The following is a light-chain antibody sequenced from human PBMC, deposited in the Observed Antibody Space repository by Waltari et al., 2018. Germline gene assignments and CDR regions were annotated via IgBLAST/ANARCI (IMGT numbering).Light chain of an antibody. CDR1: QGISSD. CDR2: AAS. Sequence: AIRITQSPSSLSASPRDRVTITCRASQGISSDLAWYQQKPGKDPKVLIYAASTLQSGVPSRFSGSGSGTDFTLTISCLQSEDFAIYYCQQYYSNPATFGQGTKVEIK. V-gene: IGKV1-8*01. CDR3: QQYYSNPAT. J-gene: IGKJ1*01.